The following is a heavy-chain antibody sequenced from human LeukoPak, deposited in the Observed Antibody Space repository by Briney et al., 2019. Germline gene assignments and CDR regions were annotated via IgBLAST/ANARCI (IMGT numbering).Heavy chain of an antibody. D-gene: IGHD3-16*01. J-gene: IGHJ4*02. CDR1: GYTLTELS. V-gene: IGHV1-24*01. CDR2: FDPEDGET. CDR3: ATAGAALGGFDY. Sequence: ASVKVSCTVSGYTLTELSMHWVRQAPGKGLEWMGGFDPEDGETIYAQKFQGRVTMTEDTSTDTAYMELSSLRSEDTAVYYCATAGAALGGFDYWGQGTLVTVSS.